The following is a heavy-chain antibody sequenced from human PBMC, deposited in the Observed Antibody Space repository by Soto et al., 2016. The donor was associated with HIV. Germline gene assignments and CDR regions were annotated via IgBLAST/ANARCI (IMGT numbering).Heavy chain of an antibody. CDR1: EFTFSNYY. CDR3: ARGGLWVRGVRPYGTS. J-gene: IGHJ6*02. D-gene: IGHD3-10*01. CDR2: IKQDGSEK. Sequence: EVQLVESGGGLVQPGGSLRLSCAASEFTFSNYYMSWVRQAPGKGLEWVANIKQDGSEKYYVDSVKGRFTISRDNAKNSLYLQMNSLRVEDTAVYYCARGGLWVRGVRPYGTSWGQGTTVTVSX. V-gene: IGHV3-7*02.